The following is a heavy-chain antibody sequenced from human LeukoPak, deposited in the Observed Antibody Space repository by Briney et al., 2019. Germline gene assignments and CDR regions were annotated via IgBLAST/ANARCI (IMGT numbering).Heavy chain of an antibody. CDR3: TRVFAYSDGDFDN. D-gene: IGHD2-21*01. CDR1: GFTVGNKY. J-gene: IGHJ4*02. Sequence: PAGSLRLSCESSGFTVGNKYMSWGCQAPGKRLEWVSVIYSGGGTYYADSVKDRFTISRDNSKNTLFLQMNSLRVEDSAVYYCTRVFAYSDGDFDNWGQGTLVAGSS. CDR2: IYSGGGT. V-gene: IGHV3-66*01.